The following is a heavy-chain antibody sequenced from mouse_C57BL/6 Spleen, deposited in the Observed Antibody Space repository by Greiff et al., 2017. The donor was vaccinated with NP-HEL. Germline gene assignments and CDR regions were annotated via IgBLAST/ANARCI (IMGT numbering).Heavy chain of an antibody. D-gene: IGHD2-3*01. CDR1: GYAFTNYL. J-gene: IGHJ2*01. Sequence: QVQLQQSGAELVRPGTSVKVSCKASGYAFTNYLIEWVKQRPGQGLEWIGVINPGSGGTNYNEKFKGKATLTADKSSNTAYMQLSSLTSEYSAVYFCARSWYDGYFDYWGQGTTLTVSS. CDR2: INPGSGGT. CDR3: ARSWYDGYFDY. V-gene: IGHV1-54*01.